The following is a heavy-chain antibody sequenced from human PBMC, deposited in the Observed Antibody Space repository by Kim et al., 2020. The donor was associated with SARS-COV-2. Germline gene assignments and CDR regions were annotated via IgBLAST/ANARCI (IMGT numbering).Heavy chain of an antibody. CDR2: ISYDGSNK. J-gene: IGHJ4*02. D-gene: IGHD3-22*01. CDR3: ARDQNPYDSSAGSFDY. Sequence: GGSLRLSCAASGFTFSSYAMHWVRQAPGKGLEWVAVISYDGSNKYYADSVKGRFTISRDNSKNTLYLQMNSLRAEDTAVYYCARDQNPYDSSAGSFDYWGQGTLVTVSS. CDR1: GFTFSSYA. V-gene: IGHV3-30*04.